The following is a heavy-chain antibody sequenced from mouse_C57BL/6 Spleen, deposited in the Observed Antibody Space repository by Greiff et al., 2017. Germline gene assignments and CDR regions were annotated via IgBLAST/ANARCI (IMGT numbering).Heavy chain of an antibody. J-gene: IGHJ4*01. CDR2: IRLKSDNYAT. D-gene: IGHD1-1*01. Sequence: EVNLVESGGGLVQPGGSMKLSCVASGFTFSNYWMNWVRQSPEKGLEWVAQIRLKSDNYATHYAESVKGRFTISRDDSKSSVYLQMNNLRAEDTGIYYCTVYYYGSSYYAMDYWGQGTSVTVSS. CDR3: TVYYYGSSYYAMDY. CDR1: GFTFSNYW. V-gene: IGHV6-3*01.